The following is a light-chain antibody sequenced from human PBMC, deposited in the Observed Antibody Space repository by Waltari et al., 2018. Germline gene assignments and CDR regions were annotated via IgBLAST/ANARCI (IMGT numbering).Light chain of an antibody. Sequence: DVVMTQSPPSLPVTLGQPASISCRSSQSLVDSDGHTYLNWFHQRPGQSPRRLIYKVSYRDSGVPDRFSGSGSGTDFTLKISRVEAEDVGVYYCMQGTQWSWTFGQGTKVEIK. CDR1: QSLVDSDGHTY. CDR2: KVS. V-gene: IGKV2-30*01. CDR3: MQGTQWSWT. J-gene: IGKJ1*01.